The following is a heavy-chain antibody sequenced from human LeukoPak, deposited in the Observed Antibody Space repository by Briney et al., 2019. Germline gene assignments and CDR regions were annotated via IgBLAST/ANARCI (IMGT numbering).Heavy chain of an antibody. D-gene: IGHD2-2*01. CDR1: GGSISSSNFY. CDR3: ARVVPAAPDYFQY. J-gene: IGHJ1*01. CDR2: IYYSGST. V-gene: IGHV4-39*01. Sequence: SETLSLTCTVSGGSISSSNFYWGWIRQPPGKGLEWIGNIYYSGSTYYNPSLKSRVTISVDTSKNQFSLKLSSVTAADTAVYYCARVVPAAPDYFQYWGQGTLVTVSS.